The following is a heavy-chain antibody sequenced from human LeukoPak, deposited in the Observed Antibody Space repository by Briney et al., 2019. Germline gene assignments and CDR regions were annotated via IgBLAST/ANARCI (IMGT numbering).Heavy chain of an antibody. J-gene: IGHJ3*02. CDR3: TREYGFMTAVFHAFDI. Sequence: SETLSLTCTVSGGSISSYYWSWIRQPPGKGLEWIGYIYYIGSTNYNPSLKSRVTISVDTSKNQFSLKLSSVTAADTAIYYCTREYGFMTAVFHAFDIWGQGTMVTVSS. V-gene: IGHV4-59*12. CDR2: IYYIGST. CDR1: GGSISSYY. D-gene: IGHD4-17*01.